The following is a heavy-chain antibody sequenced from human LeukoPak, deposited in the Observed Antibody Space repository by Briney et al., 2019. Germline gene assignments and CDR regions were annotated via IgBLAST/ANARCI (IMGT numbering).Heavy chain of an antibody. D-gene: IGHD2-21*01. V-gene: IGHV1-3*01. CDR3: ARDDCGDTCYPGGY. CDR2: INAGNGDT. CDR1: GYTFTKYV. J-gene: IGHJ4*02. Sequence: GASVKVSCKASGYTFTKYVVHWVRQAPGQRPEWMGWINAGNGDTKYSQNFQVRVTITRDTSANTAYMELSSLTSEDTALYYCARDDCGDTCYPGGYWGQGTLVTVSS.